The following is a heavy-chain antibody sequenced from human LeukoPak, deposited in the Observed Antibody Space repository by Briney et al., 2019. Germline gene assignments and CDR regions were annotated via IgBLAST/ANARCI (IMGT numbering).Heavy chain of an antibody. V-gene: IGHV4-4*02. CDR1: GGSISSDNW. CDR3: ARDPSLMTVLRGLQGTNWFDP. CDR2: IYHSGST. J-gene: IGHJ5*02. Sequence: NSSGTLSLTCAVSGGSISSDNWWSWVRQPPGKGLEWIGEIYHSGSTYYNPSLKSRVTISIDTSKNQFSLKLSSVTAADTAVYFCARDPSLMTVLRGLQGTNWFDPWGQGTLVTVSS. D-gene: IGHD3-10*01.